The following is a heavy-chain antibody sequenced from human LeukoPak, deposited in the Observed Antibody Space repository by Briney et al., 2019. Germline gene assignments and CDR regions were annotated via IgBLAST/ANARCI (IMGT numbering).Heavy chain of an antibody. V-gene: IGHV1-24*01. D-gene: IGHD3-22*01. CDR1: GYTLTELS. Sequence: GASVKVSCKVSGYTLTELSMHWVRQAPGKGLEWMGGFDPEDGETIYAQKFQGRVTITADESTSTAYMELSSLRSEDTAVYYCARESGYYYDSSGYYSWFDPWGQGTLVTVSS. J-gene: IGHJ5*02. CDR3: ARESGYYYDSSGYYSWFDP. CDR2: FDPEDGET.